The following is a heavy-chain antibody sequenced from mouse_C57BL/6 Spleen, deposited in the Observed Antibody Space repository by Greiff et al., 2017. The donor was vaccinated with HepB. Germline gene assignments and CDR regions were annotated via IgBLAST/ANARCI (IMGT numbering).Heavy chain of an antibody. CDR1: GYTFTSYT. Sequence: QVHVKQSGAELARPGASVKMSCKASGYTFTSYTMHWVKQRPGQGLEWIGYINPSSGYTKYNQKFKDKATLTADKSSSTAYMQLSSLTSEDSAVYYCAREDYGSSYAMDYWGQGTSVTVSS. V-gene: IGHV1-4*01. CDR3: AREDYGSSYAMDY. J-gene: IGHJ4*01. CDR2: INPSSGYT. D-gene: IGHD1-1*01.